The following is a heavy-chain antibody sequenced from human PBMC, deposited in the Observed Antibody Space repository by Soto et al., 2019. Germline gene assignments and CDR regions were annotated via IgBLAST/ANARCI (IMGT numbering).Heavy chain of an antibody. CDR2: IWYDGSKK. J-gene: IGHJ6*02. CDR1: GFTFSSYG. V-gene: IGHV3-30*02. Sequence: AGGSLRLSCAASGFTFSSYGMHWVRQAPGKGLEWVALIWYDGSKKYYVDSVKGRFTISRDNSKNTLYLQMNSLRAEDTAVYYCAKDVVVGATTGLGDYYYYYGMDVWGQGTTVTVSS. D-gene: IGHD1-26*01. CDR3: AKDVVVGATTGLGDYYYYYGMDV.